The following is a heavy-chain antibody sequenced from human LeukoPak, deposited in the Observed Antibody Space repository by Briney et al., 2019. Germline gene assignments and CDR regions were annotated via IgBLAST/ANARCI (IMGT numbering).Heavy chain of an antibody. CDR1: GGSFSPAH. J-gene: IGHJ4*02. CDR3: ATGRDPYKTGH. Sequence: SETLSLTCTFSGGSFSPAHWSWVRQPPGKGLEWIGVICDNGNTDYNPSLKSRVTISVDTSKSQFSLKLSSLAAADTAVYYCATGRDPYKTGHWGQGTLVTVSS. V-gene: IGHV4-59*01. CDR2: ICDNGNT. D-gene: IGHD1-1*01.